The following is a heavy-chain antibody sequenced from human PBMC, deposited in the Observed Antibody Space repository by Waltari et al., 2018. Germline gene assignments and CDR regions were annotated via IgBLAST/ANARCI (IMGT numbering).Heavy chain of an antibody. D-gene: IGHD7-27*01. CDR3: IRPFEMGID. CDR1: GLILSDYA. V-gene: IGHV3-73*01. Sequence: EVQLVESGGALVQPGGSLNLSCAASGLILSDYAIHWVRQAAGKGLEWVGRIRSRIKEGGTAYAEAGQGRFTIARDESKNTAYLEMNSLKTDDTAVYYCIRPFEMGIDWGQGTQVTVSS. CDR2: IRSRIKEGGT. J-gene: IGHJ4*02.